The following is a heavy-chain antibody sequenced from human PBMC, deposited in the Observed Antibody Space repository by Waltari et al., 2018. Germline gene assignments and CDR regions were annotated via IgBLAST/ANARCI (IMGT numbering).Heavy chain of an antibody. CDR3: AHRGYSYGIDAFDI. Sequence: QITLKESGPTLVKPTQTLTLTCTFPGFPLSPSCVGVGWIRQPPGKALEWLALIYWDDDKRYSPSLKSRLTITKDTSKNQVVLTMTNMDPVDTATYYCAHRGYSYGIDAFDIWGQGTMVTVSS. V-gene: IGHV2-5*02. D-gene: IGHD5-18*01. CDR2: IYWDDDK. CDR1: GFPLSPSCVG. J-gene: IGHJ3*02.